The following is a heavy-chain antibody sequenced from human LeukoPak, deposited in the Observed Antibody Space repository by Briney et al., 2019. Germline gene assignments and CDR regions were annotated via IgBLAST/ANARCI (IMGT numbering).Heavy chain of an antibody. CDR2: INYSGST. D-gene: IGHD3-10*01. Sequence: PSQTLSLTCTVSGGSISSDNYQGSWIRQPPGKGLEWIGYINYSGSTYYNPSLKSRVTISVDTSKNHFSLKLSSVTAADTAVYYCARYGSGSTWFDPWGQGTLVTVSS. CDR1: GGSISSDNYQ. V-gene: IGHV4-30-4*01. J-gene: IGHJ5*02. CDR3: ARYGSGSTWFDP.